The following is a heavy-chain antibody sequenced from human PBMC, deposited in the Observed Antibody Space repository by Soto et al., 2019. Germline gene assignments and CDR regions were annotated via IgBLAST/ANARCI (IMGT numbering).Heavy chain of an antibody. D-gene: IGHD7-27*01. CDR3: TRDWGPPVTHGYDS. CDR1: GFTFSSYA. J-gene: IGHJ5*01. CDR2: ITYSSIST. Sequence: PGGSLRLSCAASGFTFSSYAMTWVRQAPGRGPEWVSTITYSSISTYYTASVQGRFTISRDNSKNTLFLQMNSLRAADTAIYYCTRDWGPPVTHGYDSWGQGILVTVSS. V-gene: IGHV3-23*01.